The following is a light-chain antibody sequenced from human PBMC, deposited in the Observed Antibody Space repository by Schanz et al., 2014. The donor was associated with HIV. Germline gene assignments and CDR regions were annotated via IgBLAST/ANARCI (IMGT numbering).Light chain of an antibody. CDR3: QQRGLT. CDR2: DAS. J-gene: IGKJ4*01. Sequence: EIVLTQSPGTLSLSPGERATLSCRASQSVGSSYLAWYQQKPGQAPRLLIYDASNRATGIPARFSGSGSGTDFTLTISSLEPEDFAVYYCQQRGLTFGGGTKVEIK. CDR1: QSVGSSY. V-gene: IGKV3-11*01.